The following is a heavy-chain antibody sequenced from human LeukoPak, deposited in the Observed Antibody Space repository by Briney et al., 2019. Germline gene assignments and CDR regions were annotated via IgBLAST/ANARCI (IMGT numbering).Heavy chain of an antibody. J-gene: IGHJ4*02. CDR2: ISGSGGST. CDR1: GFTFSSYA. Sequence: PGGSLRLSCAASGFTFSSYAMSWVRQAPGKGLEWVSAISGSGGSTYYADSVKGRFTISRDNSKNTLYLQMNSLRAEDTAVYYCAKELARIQKWGAAGPSDYWGQGTLVTVSS. CDR3: AKELARIQKWGAAGPSDY. D-gene: IGHD6-13*01. V-gene: IGHV3-23*01.